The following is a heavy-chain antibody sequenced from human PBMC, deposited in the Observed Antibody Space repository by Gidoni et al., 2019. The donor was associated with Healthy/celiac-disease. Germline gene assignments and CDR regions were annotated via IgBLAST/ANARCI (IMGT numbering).Heavy chain of an antibody. CDR2: IWYDGSNK. Sequence: QVQLVESGGGVVQPGRSLRLSCAASGFTFSSYGMHWVRQAPGKGLEWVAVIWYDGSNKYYAGSVKGRFTISRDNSKNTLYLQMNSLRAEDTAVYYCARDGIAAAGILYDWGQGTLVTVSS. V-gene: IGHV3-33*01. J-gene: IGHJ4*02. D-gene: IGHD6-13*01. CDR1: GFTFSSYG. CDR3: ARDGIAAAGILYD.